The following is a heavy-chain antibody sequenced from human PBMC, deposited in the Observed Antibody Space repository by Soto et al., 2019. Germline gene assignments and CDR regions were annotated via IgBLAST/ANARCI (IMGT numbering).Heavy chain of an antibody. CDR2: ISSSSSTI. Sequence: PGGSLRLSCAASGFTFSRYSMNWVRQAPGKGLEWVSYISSSSSTIYYADSVKGRFTISRDNAKNSLYLQMNSLRAEDTAVYYCARDSTRLIRGPGYFDFWGQGTLVTVSS. D-gene: IGHD2-15*01. J-gene: IGHJ4*02. V-gene: IGHV3-48*01. CDR3: ARDSTRLIRGPGYFDF. CDR1: GFTFSRYS.